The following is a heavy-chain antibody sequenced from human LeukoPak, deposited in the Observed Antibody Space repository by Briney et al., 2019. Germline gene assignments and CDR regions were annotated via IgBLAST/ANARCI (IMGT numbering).Heavy chain of an antibody. CDR3: ARGTSSTYSSSSPYYFDY. J-gene: IGHJ4*02. D-gene: IGHD6-6*01. Sequence: SQTLSLTCTVSGGSISSGSYYWSWIRQPAGKGLEWIGRIYTSGSTNYNPSLKSRVTMSVDASKNQFSLKLSSVTAADTAVYYCARGTSSTYSSSSPYYFDYWGQGTLVTVSS. V-gene: IGHV4-61*02. CDR2: IYTSGST. CDR1: GGSISSGSYY.